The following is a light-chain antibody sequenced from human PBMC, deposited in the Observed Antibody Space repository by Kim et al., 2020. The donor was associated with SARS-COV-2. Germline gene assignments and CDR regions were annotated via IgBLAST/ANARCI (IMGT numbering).Light chain of an antibody. CDR1: SSDVGGYNY. Sequence: GQSIPISSTGTSSDVGGYNYVSWYQQHPGKAPKLMIYDVSKRPSGVSNRFSGSKSGNTASLTISGLQAEDEADYYCSSYTSSSTWVFGGGTQLTVL. CDR3: SSYTSSSTWV. V-gene: IGLV2-14*04. CDR2: DVS. J-gene: IGLJ3*02.